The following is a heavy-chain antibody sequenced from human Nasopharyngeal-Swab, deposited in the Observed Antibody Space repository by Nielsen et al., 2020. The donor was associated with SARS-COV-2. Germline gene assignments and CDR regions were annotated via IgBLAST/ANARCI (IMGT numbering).Heavy chain of an antibody. Sequence: ASVKVSCKASGYTFTNYGISWVRQAPGEGLEWMGWSSVYNGNTNYGQRVQGRVTMTTDTSTNTAYMELRSLRSDDTAVYCCARVTWQLVGYYYYYGMDVWGQGTTVTVSS. J-gene: IGHJ6*02. D-gene: IGHD1-26*01. CDR1: GYTFTNYG. CDR3: ARVTWQLVGYYYYYGMDV. CDR2: SSVYNGNT. V-gene: IGHV1-18*01.